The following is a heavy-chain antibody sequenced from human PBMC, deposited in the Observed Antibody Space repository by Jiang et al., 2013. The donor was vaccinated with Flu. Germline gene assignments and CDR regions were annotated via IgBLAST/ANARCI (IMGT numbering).Heavy chain of an antibody. Sequence: GSNKYYADSVKGRFTISRDNSKNTLYLQMNSLRAEDTAVYYCARGMGAVAGTGFDYWGQGTLVTVSS. J-gene: IGHJ4*02. CDR3: ARGMGAVAGTGFDY. CDR2: GSNK. V-gene: IGHV3-33*01. D-gene: IGHD6-19*01.